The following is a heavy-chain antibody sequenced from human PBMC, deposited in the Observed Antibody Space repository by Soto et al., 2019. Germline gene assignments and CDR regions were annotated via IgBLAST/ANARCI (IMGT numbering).Heavy chain of an antibody. CDR1: GYTFTSYY. J-gene: IGHJ6*02. D-gene: IGHD2-2*01. CDR3: ARKKYQLPRPYYYYYYGMDV. Sequence: GASVKVSCKASGYTFTSYYMHWVRQAPGQGLEWMGIINPSGGSTSYAQKFQGRATMTRDTSTSTVYMELSSLRSEDTAVYYCARKKYQLPRPYYYYYYGMDVWGQGTTVTVSS. V-gene: IGHV1-46*01. CDR2: INPSGGST.